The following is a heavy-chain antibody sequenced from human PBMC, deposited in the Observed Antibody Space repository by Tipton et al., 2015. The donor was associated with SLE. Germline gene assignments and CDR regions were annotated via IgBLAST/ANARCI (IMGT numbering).Heavy chain of an antibody. D-gene: IGHD3-22*01. CDR1: GFTFSSYS. Sequence: GSLRLSCAASGFTFSSYSMNWVRQAPGKGLEWVANIKQDGSEKYYVDSVKGRFTISRDNAKNSLYLQMNSLRAEDTAVYYCAREHTPSTYDSSGYYYFDYWGQGTLVTVSS. CDR2: IKQDGSEK. V-gene: IGHV3-7*03. CDR3: AREHTPSTYDSSGYYYFDY. J-gene: IGHJ4*02.